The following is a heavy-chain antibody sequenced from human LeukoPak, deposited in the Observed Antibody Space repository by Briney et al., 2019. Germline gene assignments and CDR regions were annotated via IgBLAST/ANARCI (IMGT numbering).Heavy chain of an antibody. D-gene: IGHD3-10*01. Sequence: GGSLRLSCAASGFTFSTYAMSWVRQAPGKGLEWVSAITTSGSSTYYADSVKGRFTISRDNSKNTLYLQLNSLGAEDTAVYFCAKAASYSRSEYGSGSFDYRGQGTLVTVSS. CDR3: AKAASYSRSEYGSGSFDY. CDR1: GFTFSTYA. CDR2: ITTSGSST. V-gene: IGHV3-23*01. J-gene: IGHJ4*02.